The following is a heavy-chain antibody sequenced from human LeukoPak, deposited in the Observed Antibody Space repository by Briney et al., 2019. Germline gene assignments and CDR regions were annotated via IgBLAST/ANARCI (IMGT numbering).Heavy chain of an antibody. CDR1: GFTFDDYA. J-gene: IGHJ4*02. CDR2: ISWNSGSI. D-gene: IGHD3-10*01. CDR3: AKEIWRMVRGDGPFDY. Sequence: PGRSLRLSCAASGFTFDDYAIHWVRQAPGKGLEWVSGISWNSGSIGYADSVKGRFTISRDNAKNSLYLQMNSLRAEDTALYYCAKEIWRMVRGDGPFDYWGQGTLVTVSS. V-gene: IGHV3-9*01.